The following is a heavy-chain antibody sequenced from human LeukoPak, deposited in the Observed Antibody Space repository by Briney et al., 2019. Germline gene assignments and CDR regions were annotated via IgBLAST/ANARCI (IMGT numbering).Heavy chain of an antibody. D-gene: IGHD6-19*01. Sequence: PGGSLRLSCVASEFTFSSYSMTWVRQGPERGLEWVSAISSSGASTYYADSVKGRFTISRDNSKNTLYLQMNSLGAEDTAVYYCAKARGGSTGWDYWGQGTLVTVSS. CDR2: ISSSGAST. CDR1: EFTFSSYS. CDR3: AKARGGSTGWDY. V-gene: IGHV3-23*01. J-gene: IGHJ4*02.